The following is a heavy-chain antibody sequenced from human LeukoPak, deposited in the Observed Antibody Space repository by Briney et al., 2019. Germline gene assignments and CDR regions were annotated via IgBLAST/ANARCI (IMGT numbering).Heavy chain of an antibody. V-gene: IGHV3-66*01. CDR2: IYSGGST. CDR1: GFTFSSYG. D-gene: IGHD5-12*01. CDR3: ARAVHRYSGYEQSDAFDI. J-gene: IGHJ3*02. Sequence: GGSLRLSCAASGFTFSSYGMSWVRQAPGKGLEWVSVIYSGGSTYYADSVKGRFTISRDNSKNTLYLQMNSLRAVDTAVYYCARAVHRYSGYEQSDAFDIWGQGTMVTVSS.